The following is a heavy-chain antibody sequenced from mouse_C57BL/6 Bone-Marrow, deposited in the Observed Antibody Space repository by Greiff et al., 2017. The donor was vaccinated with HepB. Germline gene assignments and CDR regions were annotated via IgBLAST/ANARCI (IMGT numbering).Heavy chain of an antibody. V-gene: IGHV1-64*01. Sequence: QVQLQQSGAELARPGASVKLSCKASGYTFTSYWMHWVKQRPGQGLEWIGMIHPNSGSTNYNEKFKSKATLTVDKSSSTAYMQLSSLTSEDSAVYYCASLTGTFAMDYWGQGTSVTVSS. CDR1: GYTFTSYW. CDR3: ASLTGTFAMDY. D-gene: IGHD4-1*01. CDR2: IHPNSGST. J-gene: IGHJ4*01.